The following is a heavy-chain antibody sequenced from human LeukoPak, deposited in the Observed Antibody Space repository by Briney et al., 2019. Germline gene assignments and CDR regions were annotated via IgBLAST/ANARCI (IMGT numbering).Heavy chain of an antibody. V-gene: IGHV3-7*01. Sequence: GGSLRLSCAASGFTFSSYWMSWVRQAPGKGLEWVANIKQDGSEKYYVDSVKGRFTISRDNAKNSLYLQMNSLRAEDTAVYYCARDGAYCGGDCYPLIDYWGQGTLVTVSS. CDR2: IKQDGSEK. CDR3: ARDGAYCGGDCYPLIDY. CDR1: GFTFSSYW. D-gene: IGHD2-21*02. J-gene: IGHJ4*02.